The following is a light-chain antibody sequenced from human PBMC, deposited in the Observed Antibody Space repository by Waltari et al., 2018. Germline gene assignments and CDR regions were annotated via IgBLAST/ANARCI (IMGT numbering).Light chain of an antibody. CDR3: SSYTTSTWV. Sequence: QCALTQPATVSGSPGQSITIPCTGTRSDVGGYNYVSWYQQHPGKAPKLMIYDVTKRPSGVSNRFSGSKSANTASLTSSGLQAEDEADYYCSSYTTSTWVFGGGTKLTVL. J-gene: IGLJ3*02. CDR1: RSDVGGYNY. V-gene: IGLV2-14*01. CDR2: DVT.